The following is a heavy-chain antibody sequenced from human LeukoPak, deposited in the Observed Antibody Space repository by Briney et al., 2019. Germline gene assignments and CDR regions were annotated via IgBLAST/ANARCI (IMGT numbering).Heavy chain of an antibody. Sequence: GGSLRLSCAASGFTFSSYAMSWVRQAPGKGLEWGSAISGSGGSTYYADSVKGRFTISRETSQSTLYLQMNSLRAADTAVSYCAKLAAAAKIEYFQHWGQGTLVTVSS. CDR3: AKLAAAAKIEYFQH. J-gene: IGHJ1*01. CDR1: GFTFSSYA. CDR2: ISGSGGST. V-gene: IGHV3-23*01. D-gene: IGHD6-13*01.